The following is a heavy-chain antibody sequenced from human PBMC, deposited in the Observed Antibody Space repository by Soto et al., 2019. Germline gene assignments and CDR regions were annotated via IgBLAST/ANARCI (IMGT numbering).Heavy chain of an antibody. D-gene: IGHD3-3*01. CDR1: GYTFTGYY. V-gene: IGHV1-2*02. J-gene: IGHJ4*02. CDR3: ARDRPTMDDFWSGYSVYFDY. CDR2: TNPNSGGT. Sequence: GASVKVSCKASGYTFTGYYMHWVRQAPGQGLEWMGWTNPNSGGTNYAQKFQGRVTMTRDTSISTAYMELSRLRSDDTAVYYCARDRPTMDDFWSGYSVYFDYWGQGTLVTVSS.